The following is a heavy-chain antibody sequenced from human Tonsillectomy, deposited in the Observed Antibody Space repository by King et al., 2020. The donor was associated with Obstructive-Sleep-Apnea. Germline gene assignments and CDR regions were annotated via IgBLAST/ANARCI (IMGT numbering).Heavy chain of an antibody. CDR1: GASISSYY. CDR3: ARARPYYFDY. CDR2: FFTTGRT. J-gene: IGHJ4*02. V-gene: IGHV4-4*07. Sequence: VQLQESGPGLVKPSETLSLTCTVSGASISSYYWSWIRQPAGKGLEYLGRFFTTGRTNYNPSLKTRVTVSVDTSKNQFYLNLTSVTAADTAVYYCARARPYYFDYWGQGTLVTVSS.